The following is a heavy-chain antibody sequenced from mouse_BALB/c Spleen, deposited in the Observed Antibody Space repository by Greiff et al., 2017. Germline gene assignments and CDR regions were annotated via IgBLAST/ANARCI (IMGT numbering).Heavy chain of an antibody. J-gene: IGHJ4*01. CDR3: ARDHGNYYYAMDY. CDR2: IWAGGST. D-gene: IGHD2-1*01. V-gene: IGHV2-9*02. CDR1: GFSLTSYG. Sequence: QVQLQQSGPGLVAPSQSLSITCTVSGFSLTSYGVHWVRQPPGKGLEWLGVIWAGGSTNYNSALMSRLSISKDNSKSQVFLKMNSLQTDDTAMYYCARDHGNYYYAMDYWGQGTSVTVSS.